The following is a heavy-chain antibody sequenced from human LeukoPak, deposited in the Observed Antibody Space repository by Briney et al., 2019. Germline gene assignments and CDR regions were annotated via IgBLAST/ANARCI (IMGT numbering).Heavy chain of an antibody. D-gene: IGHD6-13*01. CDR2: INHSGST. CDR3: ARGRLYSSSSSY. Sequence: SETLSLTCAVYGGSFSGYYWSWIRQPPGKGLEWIGEINHSGSTNYNPSLKSRVTISVDTSKNQFSLKLSSVTAADTAVYYCARGRLYSSSSSYWGQGTLVTVSS. CDR1: GGSFSGYY. V-gene: IGHV4-34*01. J-gene: IGHJ4*02.